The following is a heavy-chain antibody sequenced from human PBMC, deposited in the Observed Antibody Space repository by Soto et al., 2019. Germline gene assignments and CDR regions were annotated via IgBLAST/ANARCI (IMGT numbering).Heavy chain of an antibody. V-gene: IGHV4-34*01. J-gene: IGHJ4*02. CDR3: ARGGNSGYVW. CDR1: GGSFSGYY. CDR2: INHSGST. Sequence: QVQLQQWGAGLLKPSETLSLTCAVYGGSFSGYYWSWIRQPPGKGLEWIGEINHSGSTNYNPSLKSRVTISVDTSKNQFSLKLSSVTAADTAVYYCARGGNSGYVWWGQGPLVTVSS. D-gene: IGHD5-12*01.